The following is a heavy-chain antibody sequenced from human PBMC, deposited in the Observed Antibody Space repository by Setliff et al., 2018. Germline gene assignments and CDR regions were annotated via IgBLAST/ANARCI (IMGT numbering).Heavy chain of an antibody. J-gene: IGHJ4*02. CDR1: GYTFTGYY. CDR3: ARRVGSVGIQLPDY. CDR2: INPNSGGT. Sequence: ASVKVSCKASGYTFTGYYMHWVRQAPGQGLEWMGWINPNSGGTNYAQKFQGWVTMTRNTSISTAYMELSSLRSEDAAVYYCARRVGSVGIQLPDYWGQGTLVTVSS. V-gene: IGHV1-2*04. D-gene: IGHD5-18*01.